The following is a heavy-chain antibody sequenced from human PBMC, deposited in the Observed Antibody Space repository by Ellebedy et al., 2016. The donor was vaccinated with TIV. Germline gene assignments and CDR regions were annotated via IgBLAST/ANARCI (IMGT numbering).Heavy chain of an antibody. V-gene: IGHV3-33*01. D-gene: IGHD1-1*01. J-gene: IGHJ6*02. CDR3: ARSRDQVNWNDVRHYYGMDV. Sequence: GGSLRLXCAASGFTFSAYGMHWVRQAPGKGLEWVALIWYHGSNKYYADSVKGRFTISRDNSKNTLYLQMNSLRAEDTAVYYCARSRDQVNWNDVRHYYGMDVWGQGTTVTVSS. CDR2: IWYHGSNK. CDR1: GFTFSAYG.